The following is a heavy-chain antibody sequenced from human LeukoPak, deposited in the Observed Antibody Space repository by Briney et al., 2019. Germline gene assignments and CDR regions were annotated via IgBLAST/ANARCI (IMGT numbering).Heavy chain of an antibody. CDR1: GFTFSSYA. J-gene: IGHJ4*02. D-gene: IGHD1-14*01. CDR3: ARGEPGPDY. Sequence: PGGSLRLSCAASGFTFSSYAMSWVRQAPGKGLEWVSYISSSSSTIYYADSVKGRFTISRDNAKNSLYLQMNSLRAEDTAVYYCARGEPGPDYWGQGTLVTVSS. CDR2: ISSSSSTI. V-gene: IGHV3-48*01.